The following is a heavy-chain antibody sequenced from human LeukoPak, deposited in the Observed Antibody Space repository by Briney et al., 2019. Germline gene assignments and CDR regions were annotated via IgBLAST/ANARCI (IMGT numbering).Heavy chain of an antibody. CDR3: ARAGGGGLKTAAFDI. Sequence: GGSLRLSCAASGFTFSSYWMHWVRQAPGKGLVCVSRINSDGSSTGYADSVKGRFTISRDNAKNTLYVQMNSLRAEDTAVYYCARAGGGGLKTAAFDIWGQGTMVTVSS. CDR2: INSDGSST. V-gene: IGHV3-74*01. CDR1: GFTFSSYW. D-gene: IGHD4-23*01. J-gene: IGHJ3*02.